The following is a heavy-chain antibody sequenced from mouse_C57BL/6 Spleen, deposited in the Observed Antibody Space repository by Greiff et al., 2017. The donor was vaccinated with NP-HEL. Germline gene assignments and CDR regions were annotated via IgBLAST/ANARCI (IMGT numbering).Heavy chain of an antibody. CDR1: GYTFTSYW. V-gene: IGHV1-64*01. J-gene: IGHJ3*01. CDR2: IHPNSGST. Sequence: QVQLQQPGAELVKPGASVKLSCKASGYTFTSYWMHWVKQRPGQGLEWIGMIHPNSGSTNYNEKFKSKATLTVDKSSSTAYMQLSSLTSEDSAVYYCARAELLYWFAYWGQGTLVTVSA. D-gene: IGHD2-12*01. CDR3: ARAELLYWFAY.